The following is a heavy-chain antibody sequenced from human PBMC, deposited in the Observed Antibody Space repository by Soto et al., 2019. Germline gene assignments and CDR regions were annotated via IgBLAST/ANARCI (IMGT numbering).Heavy chain of an antibody. CDR2: IIPIFGTA. CDR3: ARDWINMVRGVGHWFDP. V-gene: IGHV1-69*05. Sequence: SVKVSCKASGGTFSSYAISWVRQAPGQGLEWMGGIIPIFGTANYAQKFQGRVTITTDTSTSTAYMELRSLRSDDTAVYYCARDWINMVRGVGHWFDPWGQGTLVTVSS. CDR1: GGTFSSYA. J-gene: IGHJ5*02. D-gene: IGHD3-10*01.